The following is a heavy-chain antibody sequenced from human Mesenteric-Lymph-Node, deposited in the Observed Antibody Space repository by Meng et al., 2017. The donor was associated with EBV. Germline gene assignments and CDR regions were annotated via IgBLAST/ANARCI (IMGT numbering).Heavy chain of an antibody. CDR3: ARRDWTGNYADFDY. J-gene: IGHJ4*02. Sequence: QLLLEELRPRLGTPPVNLSLTLDDLGGSLRSSSTYWGWIRQSPGKGLEWIWIIYYNGITFYKPSLNSGVTISVNTSKNQFSLKVSSVTAADTAVYYCARRDWTGNYADFDYWGQGTLVTVSS. D-gene: IGHD3/OR15-3a*01. CDR2: IYYNGIT. V-gene: IGHV4-39*01. CDR1: GGSLRSSSTY.